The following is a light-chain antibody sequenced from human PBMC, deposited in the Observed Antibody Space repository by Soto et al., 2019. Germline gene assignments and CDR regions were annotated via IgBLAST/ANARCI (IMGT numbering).Light chain of an antibody. J-gene: IGLJ1*01. CDR1: SSDVGRYNL. V-gene: IGLV2-23*01. CDR2: EGS. Sequence: QSALTQPASVSGSPGQSITISCTGTSSDVGRYNLVSWYQQHPGEVPKVMIYEGSKRPSGVSNRFSGSKSGNTASLTISGLQAEDEADYYCCSHTGISYVFGTGPKVTVL. CDR3: CSHTGISYV.